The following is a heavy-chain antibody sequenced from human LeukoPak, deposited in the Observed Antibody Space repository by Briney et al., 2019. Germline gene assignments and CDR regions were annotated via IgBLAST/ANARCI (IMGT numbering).Heavy chain of an antibody. CDR2: ISGSGGST. CDR3: AKDRVRVTTSGYFDY. V-gene: IGHV3-23*01. D-gene: IGHD4-17*01. CDR1: GFTFSSYA. J-gene: IGHJ4*02. Sequence: GGSLRLSCTASGFTFSSYAMSWVRRAPGKGLEWVSAISGSGGSTYYADSVKGRFTVSRDNSKNTLYLQMNSLRAEDTAVYYCAKDRVRVTTSGYFDYWGQGTLVTVSS.